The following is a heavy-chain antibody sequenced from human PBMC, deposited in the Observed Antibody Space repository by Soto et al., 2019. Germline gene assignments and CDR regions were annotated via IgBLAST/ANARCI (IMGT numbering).Heavy chain of an antibody. CDR2: SYYSGST. D-gene: IGHD1-26*01. CDR1: GASIRNYY. J-gene: IGHJ4*02. V-gene: IGHV4-59*01. Sequence: QVHLQESGPGLVKPSETLSLTCTVSGASIRNYYWSWIRQPPGKGLEWIGLSYYSGSTNYNPSLNSRVTMSVDTSKNQFSLKLTSVTAADTAVYYCARDQNGSPHFDYWGQGILVTVSS. CDR3: ARDQNGSPHFDY.